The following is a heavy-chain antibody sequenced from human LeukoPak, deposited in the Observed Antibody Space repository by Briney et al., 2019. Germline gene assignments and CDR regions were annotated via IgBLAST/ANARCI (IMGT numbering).Heavy chain of an antibody. D-gene: IGHD6-13*01. V-gene: IGHV4-30-4*08. CDR3: ARDGIAAAAIDY. J-gene: IGHJ4*02. CDR2: IYYSGST. CDR1: GGSISSGDYY. Sequence: PSGTLSLTCTVSGGSISSGDYYWSWIRQPPGKGLEWIGYIYYSGSTYYNPSLKSRVTISVDTSKNQFSLKLSSVTAADTAMYYCARDGIAAAAIDYWGQGTLVTVSS.